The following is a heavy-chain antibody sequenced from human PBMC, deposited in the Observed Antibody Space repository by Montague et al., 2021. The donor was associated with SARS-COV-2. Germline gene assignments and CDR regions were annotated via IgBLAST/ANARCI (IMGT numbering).Heavy chain of an antibody. J-gene: IGHJ4*02. V-gene: IGHV3-30*09. CDR3: GRASLIKARIAVAGTTVY. Sequence: SLRLSCAASGFTFNNYAMHWVRQAPGKGLEWVAIISYDGSNKYYADSVKGRFAISRDNSKNTLYLQMNSLRAEDTAVYYCGRASLIKARIAVAGTTVYWGQGTLVTISS. D-gene: IGHD6-19*01. CDR1: GFTFNNYA. CDR2: ISYDGSNK.